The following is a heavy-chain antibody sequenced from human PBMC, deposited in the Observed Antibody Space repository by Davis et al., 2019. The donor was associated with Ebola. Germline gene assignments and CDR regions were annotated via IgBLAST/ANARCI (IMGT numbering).Heavy chain of an antibody. D-gene: IGHD6-19*01. CDR2: IYYSGST. CDR1: GGSITRSY. J-gene: IGHJ4*02. V-gene: IGHV4-59*01. Sequence: MPGGSLTLSCTVSGGSITRSYWSWIRQPPGKGLELIGYIYYSGSTSYNPSLKSRVTIPLDTSENQFSLSLSSVTAADTAVYYCARATRQCSHGCYFESWGPGTLVTVSS. CDR3: ARATRQCSHGCYFES.